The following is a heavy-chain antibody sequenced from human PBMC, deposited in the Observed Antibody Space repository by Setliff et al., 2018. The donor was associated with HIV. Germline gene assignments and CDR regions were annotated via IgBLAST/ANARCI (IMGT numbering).Heavy chain of an antibody. CDR2: IYSSGST. CDR1: GGSINNNQ. V-gene: IGHV4-4*09. Sequence: PSETLSLTCTVSGGSINNNQWSWIRQPPGKGLEWIGYIYSSGSTNYNPSLKSRVIISVDTSKNQFSLKLSSVTAADTAVYYCARVYYDILTGYGYFDDWGQGTLVTVSS. CDR3: ARVYYDILTGYGYFDD. D-gene: IGHD3-9*01. J-gene: IGHJ4*02.